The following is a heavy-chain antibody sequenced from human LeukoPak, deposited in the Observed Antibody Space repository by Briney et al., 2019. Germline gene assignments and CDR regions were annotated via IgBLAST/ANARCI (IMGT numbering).Heavy chain of an antibody. CDR3: ARDGPYCSSTSCRIRYYYYYMDV. CDR2: INPNSGGT. CDR1: GYTFTGYY. J-gene: IGHJ6*03. Sequence: ASVKVSYKASGYTFTGYYMHWVRQAPGQGLEWTGWINPNSGGTNYAQKFQGRVTMTRDTSISTAYMELSRLRSDDTAVYYCARDGPYCSSTSCRIRYYYYYMDVWGKGTTVTVSS. D-gene: IGHD2-2*01. V-gene: IGHV1-2*02.